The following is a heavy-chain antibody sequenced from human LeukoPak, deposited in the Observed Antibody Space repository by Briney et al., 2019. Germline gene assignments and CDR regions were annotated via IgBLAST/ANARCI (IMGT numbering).Heavy chain of an antibody. D-gene: IGHD5-12*01. Sequence: RASVKVSCKASGYTFTSYGISWVRQAPGQGLEWMGWISAYNGNTNYAQKLQGRVTMTTDTSTSTAYMELRSLRSDDMAVYYCARKKYSGYDLWSYFDYWGQGTLVTVSS. V-gene: IGHV1-18*03. CDR2: ISAYNGNT. J-gene: IGHJ4*02. CDR1: GYTFTSYG. CDR3: ARKKYSGYDLWSYFDY.